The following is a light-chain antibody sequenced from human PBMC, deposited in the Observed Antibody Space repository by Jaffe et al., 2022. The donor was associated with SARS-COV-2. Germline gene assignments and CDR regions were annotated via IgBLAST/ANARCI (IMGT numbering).Light chain of an antibody. V-gene: IGLV2-11*01. CDR1: SSDVGGYNY. CDR2: DVS. J-gene: IGLJ2*01. CDR3: CSYAGSYTVV. Sequence: QSALTQPRSVSGSPGQSVTISCTGTSSDVGGYNYVSWYQQDPGKAPKVMIYDVSKRPSGVPDRFSGSKSGNTASLTISGLQAEDEGDYYCCSYAGSYTVVFGGGTKLTVL.